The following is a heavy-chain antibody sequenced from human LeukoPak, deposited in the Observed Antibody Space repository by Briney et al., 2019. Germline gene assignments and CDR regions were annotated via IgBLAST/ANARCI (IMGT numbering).Heavy chain of an antibody. CDR2: IDHTGST. D-gene: IGHD6-13*01. V-gene: IGHV4-59*01. J-gene: IGHJ6*03. CDR3: ARGRVSSSSWQSVYYYYLYMDV. Sequence: PSKTLSLTCSVSGDSISIYYWNWIRQPPGKGLEWIGYIDHTGSTNYNPSLNSRVTISRDTSTNHFSLKLSSVTAADTAVYFCARGRVSSSSWQSVYYYYLYMDVWGKGSTVTVSS. CDR1: GDSISIYY.